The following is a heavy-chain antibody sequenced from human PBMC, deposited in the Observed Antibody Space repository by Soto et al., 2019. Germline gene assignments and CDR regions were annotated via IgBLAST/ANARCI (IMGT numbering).Heavy chain of an antibody. J-gene: IGHJ4*02. Sequence: PGGSLRLSCAASGVTFSSYSMNWVRQAPGKGLEWVSSISSSSSYIYYADSVKGRFTISRDNAKNSLYLQMNSLRAEDTAVYYCARDHCSSTSCYGLWGQGTLVTVPQ. CDR1: GVTFSSYS. CDR3: ARDHCSSTSCYGL. CDR2: ISSSSSYI. V-gene: IGHV3-21*01. D-gene: IGHD2-2*01.